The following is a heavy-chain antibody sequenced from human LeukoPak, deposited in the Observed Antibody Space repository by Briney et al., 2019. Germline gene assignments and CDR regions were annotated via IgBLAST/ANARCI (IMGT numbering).Heavy chain of an antibody. V-gene: IGHV3-15*04. J-gene: IGHJ4*02. CDR2: IESKADGGTT. CDR3: TMEATMYGVVTDY. Sequence: GGSLRLSCAASGFTFSNGWMTWVRQAPGKGLEWVGCIESKADGGTTDYAAAVKGRFTISRDDSKNMVYLQMSGLKSEDTGVYFCTMEATMYGVVTDYWGQGTLVTVSS. CDR1: GFTFSNGW. D-gene: IGHD3-3*01.